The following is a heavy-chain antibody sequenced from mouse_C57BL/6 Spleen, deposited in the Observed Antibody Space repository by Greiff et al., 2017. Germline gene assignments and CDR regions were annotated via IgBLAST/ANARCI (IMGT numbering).Heavy chain of an antibody. CDR2: IYPGSGST. V-gene: IGHV1-55*01. CDR3: ARWLTVSYAKDY. D-gene: IGHD4-1*01. Sequence: VQLQQPGAELVKPGASVKMSCKASGYTFTSYWITWVKQRPGQGLEWIGDIYPGSGSTNYNEKFKSKATLTVDTSTSTAYMQLSSLTSEDSAVYYCARWLTVSYAKDYWGQGTSVTVSS. J-gene: IGHJ4*01. CDR1: GYTFTSYW.